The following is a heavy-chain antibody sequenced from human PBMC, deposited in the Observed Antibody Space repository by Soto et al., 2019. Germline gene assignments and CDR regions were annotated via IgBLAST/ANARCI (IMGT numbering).Heavy chain of an antibody. CDR1: GGTFSSYA. V-gene: IGHV1-69*13. D-gene: IGHD5-18*01. J-gene: IGHJ6*02. CDR2: IIPIFGTA. Sequence: GASVKVSCKASGGTFSSYAISWVRQAPGQGLEWMGGIIPIFGTANYAQKFQGRVTITADESTSTAYMELSSLRSEDTAVYYCARESNVDTAMDDDYYYGMDVWGQGTTGTVAS. CDR3: ARESNVDTAMDDDYYYGMDV.